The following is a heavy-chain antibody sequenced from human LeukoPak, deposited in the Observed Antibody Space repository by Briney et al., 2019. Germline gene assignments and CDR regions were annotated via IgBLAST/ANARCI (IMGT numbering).Heavy chain of an antibody. V-gene: IGHV4-38-2*01. CDR3: ARRRAVAGTWEVGYFDY. J-gene: IGHJ4*02. CDR2: IYHSGST. Sequence: PSETLSLTCAVSGYSISSGYYWGWIRQPPGKGLEWIGSIYHSGSTYYNPSLKSRVTISADTSKNQFSLKLSSVTAADTAVYYCARRRAVAGTWEVGYFDYWGQGTLLTVSS. CDR1: GYSISSGYY. D-gene: IGHD6-19*01.